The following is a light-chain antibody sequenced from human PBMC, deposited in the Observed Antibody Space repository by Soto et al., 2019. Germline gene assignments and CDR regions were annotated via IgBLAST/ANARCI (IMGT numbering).Light chain of an antibody. CDR3: QQYKDWFSIT. V-gene: IGKV3-15*01. CDR1: QSVSTK. Sequence: EIVMTQSPATLSVSPGETVTLSCRASQSVSTKSAWYQQRPGQAPRLLIYGASTRATGIPARFSGSGSGTEFTLTISSLQSEDFAVYFCQQYKDWFSITFGQGTRLEIK. J-gene: IGKJ5*01. CDR2: GAS.